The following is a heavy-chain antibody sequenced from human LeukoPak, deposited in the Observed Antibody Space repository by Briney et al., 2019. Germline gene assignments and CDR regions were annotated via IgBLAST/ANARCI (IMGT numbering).Heavy chain of an antibody. CDR2: ISYDGSNK. CDR1: GFTFSSYG. V-gene: IGHV3-30*18. Sequence: GGSLRLSCAASGFTFSSYGMHWVRQAPGKGLEWVAVISYDGSNKYYADSVKGRFTISRDNSKNTLYLQMNSLRAEDTAVYYCAKSRGNWNHPFDYWGQGTLVTVSS. D-gene: IGHD1-14*01. CDR3: AKSRGNWNHPFDY. J-gene: IGHJ4*02.